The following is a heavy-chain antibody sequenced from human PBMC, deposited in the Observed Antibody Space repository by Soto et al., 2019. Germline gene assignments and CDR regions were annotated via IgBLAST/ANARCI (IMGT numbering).Heavy chain of an antibody. J-gene: IGHJ6*02. Sequence: SETLSLTCTVSGGSISSGGYYWSWIRQRPGKGLEWIGYISYSGSTYYNPSLKSRVTISVDTSKNQFSLKLISVTAADAAVYYFESDYKRQSCGTNSCYSLDFWGQGTTVTVSS. CDR3: ESDYKRQSCGTNSCYSLDF. CDR2: ISYSGST. CDR1: GGSISSGGYY. D-gene: IGHD2-2*01. V-gene: IGHV4-31*03.